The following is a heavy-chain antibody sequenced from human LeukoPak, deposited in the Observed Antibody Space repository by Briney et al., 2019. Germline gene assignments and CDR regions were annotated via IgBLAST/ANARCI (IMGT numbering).Heavy chain of an antibody. J-gene: IGHJ6*03. V-gene: IGHV4-39*07. CDR3: ARSLVRGGLYRYYYMDV. Sequence: NSSETLSLTCTVSGGSISSTFYYWGWIRQPPGKGLEWIGSINYSGSTYYNPSLKSRVTISVDTSKNQFSLKLSSVTAADTAVYYCARSLVRGGLYRYYYMDVWGKGTTVTISS. CDR1: GGSISSTFYY. CDR2: INYSGST. D-gene: IGHD3-10*01.